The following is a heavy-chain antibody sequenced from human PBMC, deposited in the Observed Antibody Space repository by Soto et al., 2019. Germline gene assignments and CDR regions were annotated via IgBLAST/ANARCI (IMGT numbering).Heavy chain of an antibody. D-gene: IGHD3-3*01. Sequence: QVQLVQSGAEVKKPGSSVNVSCKASGGTFSSYTISWVRQAPGQGLEWMGRIIPILGIANYAQKFQGRVTITADKSTSTAYMELSSLRSEDTAVYYCASGPSYYDFWSGPNYWGQGTLVTVSS. J-gene: IGHJ4*02. CDR3: ASGPSYYDFWSGPNY. CDR1: GGTFSSYT. V-gene: IGHV1-69*02. CDR2: IIPILGIA.